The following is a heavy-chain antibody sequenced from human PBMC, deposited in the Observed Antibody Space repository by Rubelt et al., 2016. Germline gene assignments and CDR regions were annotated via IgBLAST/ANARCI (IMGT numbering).Heavy chain of an antibody. CDR1: GGSINYYF. D-gene: IGHD6-19*01. Sequence: QVQLQESGPGLVKPSETLSLTCTVSGGSINYYFWSWIRQSPGKGLDWIGYVSYTGRTNYNPSLQSRVTISVDTSKNQFSLTLNSVTAADTAVYYCARGGGYSSGWLAWGQGTLVTVSS. V-gene: IGHV4-59*01. CDR2: VSYTGRT. J-gene: IGHJ4*02. CDR3: ARGGGYSSGWLA.